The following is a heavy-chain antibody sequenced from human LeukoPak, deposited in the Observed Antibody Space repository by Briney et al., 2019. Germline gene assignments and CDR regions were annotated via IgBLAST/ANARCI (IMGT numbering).Heavy chain of an antibody. V-gene: IGHV7-4-1*02. J-gene: IGHJ5*02. D-gene: IGHD4-17*01. Sequence: VASVKVSCKASGYTFTSYAMNWVRQAPGQGLEWMGWINTNTGNPTYAQGFTGRFVFSLDTSVSTAYLQISSLKAEDTAVYYCARDRRIHKTTVTTYANWFDPWGQGTLVTVSS. CDR2: INTNTGNP. CDR3: ARDRRIHKTTVTTYANWFDP. CDR1: GYTFTSYA.